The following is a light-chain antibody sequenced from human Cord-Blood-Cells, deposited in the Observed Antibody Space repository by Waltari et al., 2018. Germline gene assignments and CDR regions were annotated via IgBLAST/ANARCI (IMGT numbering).Light chain of an antibody. CDR1: QSISSY. V-gene: IGKV1-39*01. CDR3: QQSYSTPIT. Sequence: DIQMTTSPSSLSASVADRVTTTCRASQSISSYLNWYQQKPGKAPKLLIYAASSLQSGVPSRFSGSGSGTDFTLTISSLQPEDFATYYCQQSYSTPITFGQGTRLEIK. J-gene: IGKJ5*01. CDR2: AAS.